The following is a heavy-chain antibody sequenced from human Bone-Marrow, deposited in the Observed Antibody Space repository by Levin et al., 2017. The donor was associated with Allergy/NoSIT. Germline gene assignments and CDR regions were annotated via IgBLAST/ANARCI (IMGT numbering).Heavy chain of an antibody. J-gene: IGHJ4*02. CDR1: GFTFSSYG. D-gene: IGHD3-10*01. Sequence: PGGSLRLSCAASGFTFSSYGMHWVRQAPGKGLEWVAVISYDGSNKYYADSVKGRFTISRDNSKNTLYLQMNSLRAEDTAVYYCTKDLVRGVSPFDYWGQGTLVTVSS. V-gene: IGHV3-30*18. CDR2: ISYDGSNK. CDR3: TKDLVRGVSPFDY.